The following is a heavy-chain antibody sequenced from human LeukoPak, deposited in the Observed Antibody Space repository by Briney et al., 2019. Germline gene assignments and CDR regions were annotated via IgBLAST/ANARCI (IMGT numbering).Heavy chain of an antibody. CDR2: ISGSVRST. CDR1: GFIFSSYG. J-gene: IGHJ4*02. V-gene: IGHV3-23*01. D-gene: IGHD2/OR15-2a*01. Sequence: PGGSLRLSCAASGFIFSSYGMSWVRQAPGQGLEWVSAISGSVRSTYYSDSVKGRFTISKDTSKNTLYLQMNSLRAEDTAVYYCARDRNFYASYYFDYWGQGTLVTVSS. CDR3: ARDRNFYASYYFDY.